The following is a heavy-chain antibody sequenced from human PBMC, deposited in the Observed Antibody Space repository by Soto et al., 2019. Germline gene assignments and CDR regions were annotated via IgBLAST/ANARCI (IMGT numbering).Heavy chain of an antibody. D-gene: IGHD2-15*01. Sequence: GESLKISCKGSGYSFTSYWNGWVRQMPGKGLEWMGIIYPGDSDTRYSPSFQGLVTISADKSISSAYLQWSSLKASGTAMYYCASSSYCSGGSCFAEWYFDLWGRGTLVTVSS. V-gene: IGHV5-51*01. CDR2: IYPGDSDT. CDR1: GYSFTSYW. J-gene: IGHJ2*01. CDR3: ASSSYCSGGSCFAEWYFDL.